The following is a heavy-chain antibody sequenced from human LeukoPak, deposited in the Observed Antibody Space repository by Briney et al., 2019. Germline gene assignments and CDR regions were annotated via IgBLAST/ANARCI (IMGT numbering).Heavy chain of an antibody. V-gene: IGHV3-21*01. CDR2: ISSSSSYI. J-gene: IGHJ6*03. Sequence: GGSLRLSCTASGFTFSSYSMNWVRQAPGKGLEWVSSISSSSSYIYYADSVKGRFTISRDNAKNSLYLQMNSLRAEDTAVYYCARRQWLEYYYYYMDVWGKGTTVTVSS. D-gene: IGHD6-19*01. CDR3: ARRQWLEYYYYYMDV. CDR1: GFTFSSYS.